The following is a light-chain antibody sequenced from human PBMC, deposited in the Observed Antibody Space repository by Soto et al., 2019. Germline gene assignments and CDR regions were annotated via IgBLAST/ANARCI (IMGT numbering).Light chain of an antibody. CDR2: AAS. J-gene: IGKJ5*01. Sequence: DIQMTQSPSSLSASIGDRVIITCRASQGIRNDLGWYQQKPGKAPKRLIYAASTLQSGVPSRCXGXGXXTEFNLTNSSLQPEDFATYYCLQYNNYPRTCGQGTRLE. CDR1: QGIRND. V-gene: IGKV1-17*01. CDR3: LQYNNYPRT.